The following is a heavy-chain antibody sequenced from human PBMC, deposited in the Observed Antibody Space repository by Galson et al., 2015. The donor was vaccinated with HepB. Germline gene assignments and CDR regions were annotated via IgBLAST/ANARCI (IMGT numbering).Heavy chain of an antibody. V-gene: IGHV5-51*01. J-gene: IGHJ3*02. D-gene: IGHD3-22*01. CDR1: GYSFTSYW. CDR3: ARTLGDYYDSSGYYHDAFDI. CDR2: IYPGDSDT. Sequence: QSGAEVKKPGESLKISCKGSGYSFTSYWIGWVRQMPGKGLEWMGIIYPGDSDTRYSPSFQGQVTISADKSISTAYLQWSSLKASDTAMYYCARTLGDYYDSSGYYHDAFDIWGQGTMVAVSS.